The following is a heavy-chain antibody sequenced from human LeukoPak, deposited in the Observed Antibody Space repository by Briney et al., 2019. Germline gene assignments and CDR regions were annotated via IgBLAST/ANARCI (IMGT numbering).Heavy chain of an antibody. D-gene: IGHD3-3*01. Sequence: PSETLSLTCTVSGGSISSYYWSWIRQPPGKGLEWIGYIYYSGSTYYNPSLKSRVTISVDTSKNQFSLKLSSVTAADTAVYYCARETHAIGVDYWGQGTLVTVSS. CDR1: GGSISSYY. CDR2: IYYSGST. CDR3: ARETHAIGVDY. J-gene: IGHJ4*02. V-gene: IGHV4-59*12.